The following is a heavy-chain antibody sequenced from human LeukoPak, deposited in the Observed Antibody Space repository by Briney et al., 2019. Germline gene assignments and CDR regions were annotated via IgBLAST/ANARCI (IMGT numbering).Heavy chain of an antibody. J-gene: IGHJ4*02. CDR2: VSPTGGTV. CDR3: AKGLGGGDYTPSHY. CDR1: GFTFSLYT. Sequence: PGGSLKLSCTASGFTFSLYTMTWVRQAPGKGLEWVATVSPTGGTVFYADSLRGRFTISRDNSMNTLYLQMSTLEAVDTAIYYCAKGLGGGDYTPSHYWGQGTLAIVSS. D-gene: IGHD2-21*01. V-gene: IGHV3-23*01.